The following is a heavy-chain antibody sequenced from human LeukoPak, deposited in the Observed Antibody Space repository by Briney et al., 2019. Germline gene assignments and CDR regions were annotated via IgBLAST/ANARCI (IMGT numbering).Heavy chain of an antibody. CDR1: GFTFSSHG. J-gene: IGHJ5*02. D-gene: IGHD2-2*01. CDR3: AKMGGTIVVVPAALNWFDP. V-gene: IGHV3-30*02. Sequence: GGSLRLSCVASGFTFSSHGMHWVRQAPGKGLEWVAFIRYDGSNKYYADSVKGRFTISRDNSKNTLYLQMNSLRAEDTAVYYCAKMGGTIVVVPAALNWFDPWGQGTLVTVSS. CDR2: IRYDGSNK.